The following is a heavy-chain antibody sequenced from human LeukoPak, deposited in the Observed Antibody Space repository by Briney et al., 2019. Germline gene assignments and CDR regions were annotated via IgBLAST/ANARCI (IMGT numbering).Heavy chain of an antibody. Sequence: GGSLRLSCAASGFTFDDYGMSWVRQAPGKGLEWVSGINWNGGSTGYADSVKGRFTISRDNAKNSLYLQMNSLRAEDTALYYCAKDSSGMVRGVMGDYWGQGTLVTVSS. V-gene: IGHV3-20*04. J-gene: IGHJ4*02. D-gene: IGHD3-10*01. CDR2: INWNGGST. CDR1: GFTFDDYG. CDR3: AKDSSGMVRGVMGDY.